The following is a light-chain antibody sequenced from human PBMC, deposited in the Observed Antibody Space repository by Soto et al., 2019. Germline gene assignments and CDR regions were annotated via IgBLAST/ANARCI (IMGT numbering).Light chain of an antibody. CDR1: QSISSSY. J-gene: IGKJ3*01. V-gene: IGKV3-20*01. CDR3: QQYGSSRFT. Sequence: EIVLTQSPGTLSLSPGERATLSCRASQSISSSYLAWYQQKPGQAPRLLVYGASSRATGIPDRFSGSGSGTDFTLTMSRLEPEDFGVYYCQQYGSSRFTFGPGTKVDIK. CDR2: GAS.